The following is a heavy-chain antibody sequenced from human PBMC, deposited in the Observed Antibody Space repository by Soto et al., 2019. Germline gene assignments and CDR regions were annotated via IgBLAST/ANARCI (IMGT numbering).Heavy chain of an antibody. J-gene: IGHJ4*02. CDR3: ARHSSGDGLDY. CDR2: IYYSGST. D-gene: IGHD3-10*01. CDR1: GGSIRSYY. Sequence: QVQLQESGPGLVKPSETLSLTCTVSGGSIRSYYWSWIRQPPGKGLEWIGYIYYSGSTNYNPSLKSRVTISVDTSKNQFSLKLSSVTAADTAVYYCARHSSGDGLDYWGQGTLVTVSS. V-gene: IGHV4-59*08.